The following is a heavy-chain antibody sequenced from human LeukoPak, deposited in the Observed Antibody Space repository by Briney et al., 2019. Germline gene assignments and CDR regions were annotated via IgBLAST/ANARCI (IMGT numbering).Heavy chain of an antibody. J-gene: IGHJ3*02. Sequence: GGSLRLSCSASGFTFISSAMHWVRQAPGKGLEYVSAISSNGGSTYYADSVKGRFTISRDNSKNTLYLQMSSLRAEDTAVYYCVKGFTHDSSVYPDALDIWGQGTMVTVSS. CDR1: GFTFISSA. V-gene: IGHV3-64D*09. CDR2: ISSNGGST. D-gene: IGHD3-22*01. CDR3: VKGFTHDSSVYPDALDI.